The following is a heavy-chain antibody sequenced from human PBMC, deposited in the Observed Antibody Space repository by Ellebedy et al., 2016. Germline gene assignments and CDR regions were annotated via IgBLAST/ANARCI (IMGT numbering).Heavy chain of an antibody. CDR3: ARRSPEGSIWMHFFDL. J-gene: IGHJ4*02. CDR1: GYSFTYYW. V-gene: IGHV5-51*01. CDR2: IYPGDSDA. Sequence: GESLKISCKGSGYSFTYYWIAWVRQVPGKGLEWMGMIYPGDSDAKYSPSFQGQVTISVDKSINTAYLQWHSLKASDTAVYYCARRSPEGSIWMHFFDLWGQGTQVTVSS. D-gene: IGHD6-13*01.